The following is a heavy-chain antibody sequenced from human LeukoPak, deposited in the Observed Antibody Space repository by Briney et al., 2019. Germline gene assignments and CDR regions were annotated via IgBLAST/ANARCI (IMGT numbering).Heavy chain of an antibody. Sequence: SETLSLTCTVSGGSISSYYWSWNRQPPGKGLEWIGYIYYSGSTNYNPSLKSRVTISVDTSKNQFSLKLSSVTAADTAVYYCARDRPGYGDFAFDIWGQGTMVTVSS. V-gene: IGHV4-59*01. CDR1: GGSISSYY. D-gene: IGHD4-17*01. CDR3: ARDRPGYGDFAFDI. CDR2: IYYSGST. J-gene: IGHJ3*02.